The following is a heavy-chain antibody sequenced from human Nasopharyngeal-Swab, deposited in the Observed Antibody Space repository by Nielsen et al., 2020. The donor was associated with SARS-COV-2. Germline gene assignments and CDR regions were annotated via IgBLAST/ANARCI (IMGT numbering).Heavy chain of an antibody. Sequence: SETLSLTCTVSGGSISSGDYYWTCIRQPPGRALEWIGRVHPSGNTNYNPSLKRRLTISLDTSKNQFSLSLTSVSAADTAVYYCARYCSSSSCFAESGHWGQGTLVTVSS. V-gene: IGHV4-61*02. J-gene: IGHJ4*02. CDR2: VHPSGNT. CDR1: GGSISSGDYY. CDR3: ARYCSSSSCFAESGH. D-gene: IGHD2-2*01.